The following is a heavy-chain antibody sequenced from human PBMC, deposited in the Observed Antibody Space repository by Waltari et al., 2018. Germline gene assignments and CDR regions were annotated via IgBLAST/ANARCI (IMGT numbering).Heavy chain of an antibody. CDR1: GVTFSSYT. CDR2: TSYDERGR. J-gene: IGHJ4*02. V-gene: IGHV3-30-3*01. D-gene: IGHD2-8*02. CDR3: ARDRTGTLIDY. Sequence: QVQLVESGGGVVQPGRSLRFCCAASGVTFSSYTMHWVRQAPGRGLEWVAFTSYDERGRYSADSVKGRFTISRDNSKNTVYLQMNSLRPEDTAVYYCARDRTGTLIDYWGQGTLVTVSS.